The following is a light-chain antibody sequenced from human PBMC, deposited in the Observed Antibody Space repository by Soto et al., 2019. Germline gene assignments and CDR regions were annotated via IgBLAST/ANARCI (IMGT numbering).Light chain of an antibody. CDR2: GAS. CDR1: QSVSSSY. CDR3: QQYDSWPPLT. Sequence: EIVLTQSPGTLSLSPGERATLSCRASQSVSSSYLAWYQQKPGQAPRLLIYGASSRATGIPDRFSGSGSGTDFTLTISSLEPEDFAVYYCQQYDSWPPLTFGGGTKVDI. J-gene: IGKJ4*01. V-gene: IGKV3-20*01.